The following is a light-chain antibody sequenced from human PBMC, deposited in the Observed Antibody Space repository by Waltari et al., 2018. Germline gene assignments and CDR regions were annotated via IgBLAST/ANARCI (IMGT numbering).Light chain of an antibody. CDR3: QQYGSSRT. CDR1: LSVSSSY. CDR2: GAS. V-gene: IGKV3-20*01. Sequence: EIVLTQSPGTLSLSPGERATLSCRASLSVSSSYLAWYQQKPGQAPRHLIYGASSRATGIPDRFSGSGSGTDFTITISRLEPEDIAVYYCQQYGSSRTFGQGTKVEIK. J-gene: IGKJ1*01.